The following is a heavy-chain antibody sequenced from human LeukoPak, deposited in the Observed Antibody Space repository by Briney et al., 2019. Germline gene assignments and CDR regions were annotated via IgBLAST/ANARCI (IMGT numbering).Heavy chain of an antibody. D-gene: IGHD3-10*01. V-gene: IGHV4-34*01. CDR3: ARTRYYYNSRSYGAPYYFDY. Sequence: SETLSLTCAVYGGSFSGYYWSWIRQPPGKGLEWIGGINHSGSTNYNPSLKSRVTISVDTSKNQFSLKLSSVTAADTAVYYCARTRYYYNSRSYGAPYYFDYWGQGTLVTVSS. CDR2: INHSGST. CDR1: GGSFSGYY. J-gene: IGHJ4*02.